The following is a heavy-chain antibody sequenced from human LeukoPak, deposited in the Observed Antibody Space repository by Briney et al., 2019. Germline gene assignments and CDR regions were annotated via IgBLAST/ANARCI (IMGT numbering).Heavy chain of an antibody. J-gene: IGHJ5*02. V-gene: IGHV4-38-2*02. CDR2: VFHSGST. Sequence: PSETLSLTCTVSGYSLSRGFYWGWIRQPPGKGLDWIATVFHSGSTYYNPSLESRVTISMDTSKNQFSLRLISVTAADTALYYCARFGTRDNCCHPGVDTWGQGTPVTVSS. CDR1: GYSLSRGFY. CDR3: ARFGTRDNCCHPGVDT. D-gene: IGHD1-1*01.